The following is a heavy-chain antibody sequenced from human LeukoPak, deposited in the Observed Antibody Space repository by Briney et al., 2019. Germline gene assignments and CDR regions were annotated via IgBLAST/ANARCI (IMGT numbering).Heavy chain of an antibody. CDR2: IFYSGST. D-gene: IGHD5-24*01. Sequence: SETLSLTCTVSGDSISSSSYYWGWIRQPPGTGLEWIGSIFYSGSTYYNPSLRGRVTISVDTSKNQFSLKLTSVTAADTAVYYCARLEMAATTFDYWGQGTLVTVSS. V-gene: IGHV4-39*01. CDR3: ARLEMAATTFDY. J-gene: IGHJ4*02. CDR1: GDSISSSSYY.